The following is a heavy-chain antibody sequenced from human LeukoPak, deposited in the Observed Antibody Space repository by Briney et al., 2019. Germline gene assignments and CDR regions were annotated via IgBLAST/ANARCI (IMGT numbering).Heavy chain of an antibody. CDR1: GFTFGNSW. V-gene: IGHV3-74*03. J-gene: IGHJ3*01. CDR3: VVVVEPPDSDGFDV. Sequence: GGSLRLSCAASGFTFGNSWVHWVRQAPGKGLVWVSLINADGGTTSYADSVKGRFTISRANARNTLSLQMNSVTIEDTAVYYCVVVVEPPDSDGFDVWGQGTMITVSS. CDR2: INADGGTT. D-gene: IGHD1-14*01.